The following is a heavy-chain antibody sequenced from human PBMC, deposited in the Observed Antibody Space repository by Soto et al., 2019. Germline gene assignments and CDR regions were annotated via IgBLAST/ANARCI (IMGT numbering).Heavy chain of an antibody. Sequence: SGTLSLTCAVCAGSFRGYYWSWIRKPPGKGLEWIGEINHSGSTNYNPSLKSRVTISVDTSKNQFSLKLSSVTAADTAVYYCARSGKQWLAREKNWFDPWGQGTLVTVS. CDR1: AGSFRGYY. J-gene: IGHJ5*02. CDR3: ARSGKQWLAREKNWFDP. CDR2: INHSGST. D-gene: IGHD6-19*01. V-gene: IGHV4-34*01.